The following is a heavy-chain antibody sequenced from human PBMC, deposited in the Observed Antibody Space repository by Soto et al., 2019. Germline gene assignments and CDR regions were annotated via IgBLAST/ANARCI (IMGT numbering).Heavy chain of an antibody. CDR2: ISNSGGST. J-gene: IGHJ6*02. CDR1: GFTLSSYF. Sequence: EVQLLESGGGMVQPGGSLRLSCVASGFTLSSYFMTWVRQAPGKGLEWVSAISNSGGSTYYGDSVKGRFTISRDNPKNTVYLQMNSLRPEDTAVYYCARAAAYFYNYYYAMDVWGQGTAVTVSS. CDR3: ARAAAYFYNYYYAMDV. V-gene: IGHV3-23*01. D-gene: IGHD6-13*01.